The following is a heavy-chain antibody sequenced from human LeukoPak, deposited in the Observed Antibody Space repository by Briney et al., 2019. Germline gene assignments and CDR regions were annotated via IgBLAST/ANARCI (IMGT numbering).Heavy chain of an antibody. D-gene: IGHD7-27*01. CDR2: INANSGGT. J-gene: IGHJ4*02. V-gene: IGHV1-2*02. CDR1: GYIFIGYY. CDR3: ARDPNWGWRGYFDY. Sequence: ASEKVSCKASGYIFIGYYIHWVRQAPGQGLEWMGWINANSGGTEYAQKFQGRVTMSRDASINTAYMELSRLRLDDTAVYYCARDPNWGWRGYFDYWGQGTLVTVSS.